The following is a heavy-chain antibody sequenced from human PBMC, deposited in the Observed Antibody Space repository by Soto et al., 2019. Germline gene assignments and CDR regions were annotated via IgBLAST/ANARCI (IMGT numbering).Heavy chain of an antibody. D-gene: IGHD3-16*01. Sequence: ASVKVSCKASGYSFAGFYIHWMRQAPGQGLEWVGSINSNSGATTYAQKFQDSVAMTRDTSVSTAYMDLKRLTSDDTAIYYCAIIMTHSDSFDIWGQGTMVTVSS. CDR2: INSNSGAT. V-gene: IGHV1-2*04. J-gene: IGHJ3*02. CDR3: AIIMTHSDSFDI. CDR1: GYSFAGFY.